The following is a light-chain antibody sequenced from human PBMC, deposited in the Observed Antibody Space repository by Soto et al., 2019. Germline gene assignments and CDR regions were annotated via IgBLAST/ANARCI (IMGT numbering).Light chain of an antibody. J-gene: IGKJ2*01. CDR2: GAS. CDR1: QCVSSRF. CDR3: QQYGSSPYT. Sequence: EIVLTQSPGTLSLSPGERATLSCRASQCVSSRFLAWYQQKPGQAPRLLMYGASSRATGIPDRFSGTGSGTDFTLTISRLEPEDFAVYDCQQYGSSPYTFGLGTKLEIK. V-gene: IGKV3-20*01.